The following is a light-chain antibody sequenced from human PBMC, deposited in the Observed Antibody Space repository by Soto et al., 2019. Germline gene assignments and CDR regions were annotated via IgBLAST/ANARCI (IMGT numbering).Light chain of an antibody. CDR1: SSDVGSYNL. CDR2: EGS. CDR3: CSYAGSSTFV. V-gene: IGLV2-23*01. J-gene: IGLJ1*01. Sequence: QSALAQPASVSGSPEQSITISCTGTSSDVGSYNLVSWYQQHPGKAPKLMIYEGSKRPSGVSNRFSGSKSGNTASLTISGLQAEDEADYCCCSYAGSSTFVFGTGTKVTVL.